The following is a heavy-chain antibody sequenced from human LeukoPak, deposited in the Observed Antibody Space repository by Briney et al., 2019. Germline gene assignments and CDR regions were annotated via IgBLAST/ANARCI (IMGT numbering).Heavy chain of an antibody. CDR2: IKEDGSEK. Sequence: PGGSLRLSCAASGFSFSIYWMTWVRQAPGKGLEWVANIKEDGSEKYYVDSVKGRFSISRDNAKTSLYLQMNSLRAEDTAVYYCARARSGSYDYFDCWGQGTLVTVSS. V-gene: IGHV3-7*01. CDR1: GFSFSIYW. D-gene: IGHD1-26*01. CDR3: ARARSGSYDYFDC. J-gene: IGHJ4*02.